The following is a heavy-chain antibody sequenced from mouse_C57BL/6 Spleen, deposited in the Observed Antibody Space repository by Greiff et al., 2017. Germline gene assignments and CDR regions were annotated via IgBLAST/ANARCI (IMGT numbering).Heavy chain of an antibody. CDR3: ARENYYGSSYDWYFDV. J-gene: IGHJ1*03. Sequence: EVKLMESGPGLVKPSQTVFLTCTVTGISITTGNYRWSWIRQFPGNKLEWIGYIYYSGTITYNPSLTSRTTITRDTPKNQLFPEMNSLTAEDTATYYCARENYYGSSYDWYFDVWGTGTTVTVSS. CDR1: GISITTGNYR. V-gene: IGHV3-5*01. D-gene: IGHD1-1*01. CDR2: IYYSGTI.